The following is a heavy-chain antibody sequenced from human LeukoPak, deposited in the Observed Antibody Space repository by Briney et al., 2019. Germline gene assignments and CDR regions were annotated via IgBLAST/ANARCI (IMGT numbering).Heavy chain of an antibody. CDR2: ISSSGSTI. Sequence: GGSLRLSCTASGFTFSYYGMHWVRQAPGKGLEWVSYISSSGSTIYYADSVKGRFTISRDNAKNSLYLQMNSLRAEDTAVYYCAELGITMIGGVWGKGTTVTISS. J-gene: IGHJ6*04. CDR1: GFTFSYYG. V-gene: IGHV3-48*04. D-gene: IGHD3-10*02. CDR3: AELGITMIGGV.